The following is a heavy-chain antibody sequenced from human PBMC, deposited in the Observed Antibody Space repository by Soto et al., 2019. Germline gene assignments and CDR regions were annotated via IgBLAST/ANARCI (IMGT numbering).Heavy chain of an antibody. CDR3: AKNQGVELVPLATVDWFDP. D-gene: IGHD1-26*01. CDR2: ISGSGFKK. Sequence: PGGSLRLCCAASGFIFENFGMSWFRQAPGKGLEWISSISGSGFKKYYADSVKGRFTISRDNSKSTVYLELNNLSAEDTAVYHCAKNQGVELVPLATVDWFDPWGQGSVVTVS. V-gene: IGHV3-23*01. J-gene: IGHJ5*02. CDR1: GFIFENFG.